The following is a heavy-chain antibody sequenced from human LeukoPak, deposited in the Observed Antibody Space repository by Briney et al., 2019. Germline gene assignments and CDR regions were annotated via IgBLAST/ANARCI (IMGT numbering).Heavy chain of an antibody. J-gene: IGHJ4*02. CDR2: IIPIFGTA. V-gene: IGHV1-69*05. CDR3: ARDVSSSPYFDY. Sequence: SVKVSCKASGGTFSSYAISWVRQAPGQGLEWMGGIIPIFGTANYAQKLQGRVTMTTDTSTSTAYMELRSLRSDDTAVYYCARDVSSSPYFDYWGQGTLVTVSS. D-gene: IGHD6-6*01. CDR1: GGTFSSYA.